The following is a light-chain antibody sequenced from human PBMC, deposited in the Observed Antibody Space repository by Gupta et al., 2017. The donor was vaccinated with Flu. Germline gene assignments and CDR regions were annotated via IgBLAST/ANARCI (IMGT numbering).Light chain of an antibody. V-gene: IGLV2-14*01. Sequence: QSALTQPASVSRSPGQSITISCTGTSSDVGGYNYVSWYQQHPGKAPKLMIYEVSNWPSGVSNRFSGSKSGNTASLTISGLQAEDEAEYYCSSYTSSSTRVFGGGTKLTVL. J-gene: IGLJ3*02. CDR1: SSDVGGYNY. CDR2: EVS. CDR3: SSYTSSSTRV.